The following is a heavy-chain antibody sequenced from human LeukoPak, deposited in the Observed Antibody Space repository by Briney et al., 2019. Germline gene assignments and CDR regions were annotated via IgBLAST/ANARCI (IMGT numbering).Heavy chain of an antibody. D-gene: IGHD3-22*01. V-gene: IGHV3-23*01. CDR1: GFTFSSYA. Sequence: PGGSLRLSCAASGFTFSSYAMSWVRQAPGKGLEWVSAISGSGGSTYYADSVKGRFTISRDNSKNTLYLQMNSLRAEDTAVYYCSVVVYYYDSSGYLDWFDPWGQGTLVTVSS. J-gene: IGHJ5*02. CDR2: ISGSGGST. CDR3: SVVVYYYDSSGYLDWFDP.